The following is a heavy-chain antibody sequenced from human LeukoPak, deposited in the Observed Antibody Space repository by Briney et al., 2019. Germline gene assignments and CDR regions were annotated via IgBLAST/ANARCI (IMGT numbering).Heavy chain of an antibody. CDR2: INNDGSGT. J-gene: IGHJ4*02. V-gene: IGHV3-74*01. Sequence: GGSLRLSCAASGVTFSSYWMHWVRQAPGKGPVWVSRINNDGSGTTYADSVKGRFTISRDNSKNTLYLQMNSLRAEDTAVYYRARDRATYCSSTSCSSMYYFDYWGQGTLVTVSS. CDR3: ARDRATYCSSTSCSSMYYFDY. D-gene: IGHD2-2*01. CDR1: GVTFSSYW.